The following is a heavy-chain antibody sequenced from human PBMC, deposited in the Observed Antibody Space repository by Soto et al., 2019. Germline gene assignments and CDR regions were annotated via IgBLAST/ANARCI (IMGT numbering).Heavy chain of an antibody. J-gene: IGHJ4*02. CDR1: GYTFTSYG. Sequence: QVQLVQSGAEVKKPGASLRVSCKASGYTFTSYGISWVRQAPGQGFEWMGWIGASSGNTNYAQNLQGRVTMTTDTSTSTAYMELRSLRSDDTAVYYCARHGSGENYFDYWGRGTLVTVSS. D-gene: IGHD3-10*01. V-gene: IGHV1-18*04. CDR3: ARHGSGENYFDY. CDR2: IGASSGNT.